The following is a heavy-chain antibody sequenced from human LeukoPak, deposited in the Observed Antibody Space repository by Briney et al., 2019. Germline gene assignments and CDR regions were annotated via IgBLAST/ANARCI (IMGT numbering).Heavy chain of an antibody. J-gene: IGHJ4*02. CDR3: ARERGTVISHDLDY. V-gene: IGHV3-30*02. D-gene: IGHD3-16*02. Sequence: PGGSLRLSCAASGFTFSSYGMHWVRQAPGKGLEWVAFIRYDGSNKYYADSVKGRFTISRDNSKNTLYLQMNSLRAEDTAVYYCARERGTVISHDLDYWGQGTRVTVSS. CDR2: IRYDGSNK. CDR1: GFTFSSYG.